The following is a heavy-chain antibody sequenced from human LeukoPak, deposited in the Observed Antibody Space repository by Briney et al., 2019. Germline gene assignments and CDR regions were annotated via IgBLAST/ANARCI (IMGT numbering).Heavy chain of an antibody. CDR1: GYSISSGYY. J-gene: IGHJ4*02. V-gene: IGHV4-38-2*01. CDR2: IYHSGST. Sequence: PSETLSLTCAVSGYSISSGYYWGWIRQPPGKGLEWIGSIYHSGSTYYNPSLKSRVTISVDTSKNQFSLKLSSVTAADTAVYYCARSRGGYSYGSKFDYWGQGTLVTVSS. D-gene: IGHD5-18*01. CDR3: ARSRGGYSYGSKFDY.